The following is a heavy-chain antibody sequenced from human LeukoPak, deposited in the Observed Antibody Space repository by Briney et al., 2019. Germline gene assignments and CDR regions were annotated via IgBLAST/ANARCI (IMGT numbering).Heavy chain of an antibody. Sequence: SEILSLTCTVSGGSISSSSAYWGWVRQPPGKGLEWIGSIYYSKNTYYNPSLKSRVIISADTTKNQFSLTLGSVSATDTAVYYCVSPRGFSYGYFDYWGQGTLVTVSS. CDR3: VSPRGFSYGYFDY. CDR1: GGSISSSSAY. V-gene: IGHV4-39*01. J-gene: IGHJ4*02. D-gene: IGHD5-18*01. CDR2: IYYSKNT.